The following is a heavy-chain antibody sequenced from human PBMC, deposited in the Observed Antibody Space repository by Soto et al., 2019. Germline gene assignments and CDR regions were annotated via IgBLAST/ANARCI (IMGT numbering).Heavy chain of an antibody. CDR2: IYFSGTT. V-gene: IGHV4-31*03. Sequence: SETLSLTCTVSGGSISSGGYYWSWIRQHPGKGLEWIGTIYFSGTTYYNPSLKSRVTISVDTSKSQLSLKLSSVAAADTAVYYCARRDRSGFSYWLDTWGQGTLVTVSS. CDR1: GGSISSGGYY. J-gene: IGHJ5*02. D-gene: IGHD3-22*01. CDR3: ARRDRSGFSYWLDT.